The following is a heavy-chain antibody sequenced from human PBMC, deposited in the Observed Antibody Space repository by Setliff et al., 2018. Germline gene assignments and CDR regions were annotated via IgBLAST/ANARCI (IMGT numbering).Heavy chain of an antibody. CDR1: GYTFTSYG. Sequence: ASVKVSCKASGYTFTSYGINWVRQAPGQGLEWMGWISAYAQKFQGRVTMTTDTPTSTAYMELRSLRSDDTAVYYCARGPLDFVVVPAAAKFDYWGHGTLVTVSS. CDR3: ARGPLDFVVVPAAAKFDY. V-gene: IGHV1-18*01. D-gene: IGHD2-2*01. J-gene: IGHJ4*01. CDR2: ISAY.